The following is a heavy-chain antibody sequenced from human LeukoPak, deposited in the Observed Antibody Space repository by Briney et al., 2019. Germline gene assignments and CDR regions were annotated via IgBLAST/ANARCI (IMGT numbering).Heavy chain of an antibody. D-gene: IGHD6-6*01. CDR3: ARDKYYSRWQLVPNYYYYGMDV. J-gene: IGHJ6*02. Sequence: GGSLRLSCAASGFTFSSYAMSWVRQAPGKGLVWVSRINSDGSSTSYADSVKGRFTISRDNAKNTLYLQMNSLRAEDTAVYYCARDKYYSRWQLVPNYYYYGMDVWGQGTTVTVSS. V-gene: IGHV3-74*01. CDR1: GFTFSSYA. CDR2: INSDGSST.